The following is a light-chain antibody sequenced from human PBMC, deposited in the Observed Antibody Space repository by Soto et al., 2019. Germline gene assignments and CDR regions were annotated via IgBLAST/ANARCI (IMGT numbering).Light chain of an antibody. V-gene: IGKV1-5*03. CDR2: KAS. J-gene: IGKJ2*01. CDR3: QQYNSYLYT. Sequence: DIQMTQSPSTLSASVGDRVTITCRASQSISIWLAWYQQKPGKAPKLLIYKASSLESGVLSRFSGSGSGTEFTLTISSLQPDDFATYYCQQYNSYLYTFGQGTKLEIK. CDR1: QSISIW.